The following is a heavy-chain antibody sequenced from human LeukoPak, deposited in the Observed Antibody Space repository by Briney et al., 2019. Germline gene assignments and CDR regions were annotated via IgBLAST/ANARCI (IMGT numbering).Heavy chain of an antibody. CDR3: ARARNYDFWSGYLYYFDY. CDR1: GGSFSGYY. Sequence: SETLSLTCAVYGGSFSGYYWSWIRQPPGKGLEWIGEINHSGSTNYSPSLKSRVTISVDTSKNQFSLKLSSVTAADTAVYYCARARNYDFWSGYLYYFDYWGQGTLVTVSS. V-gene: IGHV4-34*01. CDR2: INHSGST. D-gene: IGHD3-3*01. J-gene: IGHJ4*02.